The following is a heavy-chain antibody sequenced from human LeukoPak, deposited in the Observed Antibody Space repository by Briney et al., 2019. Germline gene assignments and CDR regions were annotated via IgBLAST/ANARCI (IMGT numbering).Heavy chain of an antibody. J-gene: IGHJ4*02. V-gene: IGHV3-66*01. Sequence: PGGSLRLSCAASGFTVSGNFLSWVRQAPGKGLECVSVIYSGGSTFYTDSVKGRFTISRDNSKNTLYLQMNNLRAEDTAVYYCARVRGYYDSSGPRDYWGQGTLVTVSS. CDR1: GFTVSGNF. CDR2: IYSGGST. CDR3: ARVRGYYDSSGPRDY. D-gene: IGHD3-22*01.